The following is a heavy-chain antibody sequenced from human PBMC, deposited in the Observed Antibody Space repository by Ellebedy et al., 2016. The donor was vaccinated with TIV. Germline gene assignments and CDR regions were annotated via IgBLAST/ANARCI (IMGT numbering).Heavy chain of an antibody. V-gene: IGHV3-11*05. CDR2: ISSSSSYT. Sequence: GGSLRLSCAASGFTFSDYYMSWIRQAPGKGLEWVSYISSSSSYTNYADSVKGRFTISRDNAKNSLYLQMNSLRAEDTAVYYCAKVERRSGYYTHDAFDIWGQGTMVTVSS. J-gene: IGHJ3*02. D-gene: IGHD3-3*01. CDR1: GFTFSDYY. CDR3: AKVERRSGYYTHDAFDI.